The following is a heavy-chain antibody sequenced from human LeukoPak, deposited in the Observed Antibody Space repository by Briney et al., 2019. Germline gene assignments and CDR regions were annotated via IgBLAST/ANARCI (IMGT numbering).Heavy chain of an antibody. J-gene: IGHJ4*02. D-gene: IGHD6-13*01. CDR2: ISDSGGST. CDR1: GFSLSRYA. Sequence: GGSLRLSCAVSGFSLSRYAMSWVRKAPGKGLERVSAISDSGGSTYYADSVKGRFTISRDNSRNTLYLQMNTLRAEDTAVYYCAKCRGSSWSDYFDYWGQGTLVTVSS. V-gene: IGHV3-23*01. CDR3: AKCRGSSWSDYFDY.